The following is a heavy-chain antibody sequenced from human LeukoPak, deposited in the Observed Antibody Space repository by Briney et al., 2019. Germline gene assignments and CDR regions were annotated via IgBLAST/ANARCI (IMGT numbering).Heavy chain of an antibody. J-gene: IGHJ6*03. CDR2: ISSSSSYI. CDR1: GFAFSSYA. Sequence: PGGSLRLSCAASGFAFSSYAMSWVRQAPGKGLEWVSSISSSSSYIYYADSVKGRFTISRDNAKNSLYLQMNSLRAEDTAVYYCARGGTEGYYMDVWGKGTTVTVSS. V-gene: IGHV3-21*01. D-gene: IGHD1-1*01. CDR3: ARGGTEGYYMDV.